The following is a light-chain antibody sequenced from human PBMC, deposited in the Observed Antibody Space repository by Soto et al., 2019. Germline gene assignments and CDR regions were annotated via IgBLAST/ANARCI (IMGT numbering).Light chain of an antibody. Sequence: NVLTQSPGTLSLSPGERATLSCRASQTVSGSYVAWYQQKPGQTPRLLIYGASSRATGIPDRFSGSGSGTDFTLTISSLQPEDFATYYCLQDYGYPRAFGQGTKVDI. CDR3: LQDYGYPRA. CDR2: GAS. J-gene: IGKJ1*01. CDR1: QTVSGSY. V-gene: IGKV3-20*01.